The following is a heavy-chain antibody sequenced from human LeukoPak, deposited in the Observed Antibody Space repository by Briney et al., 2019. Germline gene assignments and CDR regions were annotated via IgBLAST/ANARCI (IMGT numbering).Heavy chain of an antibody. V-gene: IGHV4-59*11. Sequence: PSETLSLTCTVSGGSISSHYWSWLRQPPGKGLEWIGYIYYSGSTNYNPSLKSRVTISVDTSKNQFSLKLSSVTAADTAVYYCARLILGYCSSTSCYNRGSYYYYYMDVWGKGTTVTVSS. CDR2: IYYSGST. D-gene: IGHD2-2*02. J-gene: IGHJ6*03. CDR1: GGSISSHY. CDR3: ARLILGYCSSTSCYNRGSYYYYYMDV.